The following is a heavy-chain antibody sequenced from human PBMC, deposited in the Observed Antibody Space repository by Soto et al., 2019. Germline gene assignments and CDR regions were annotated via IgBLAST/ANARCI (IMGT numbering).Heavy chain of an antibody. CDR3: ARVWTSYDTSGHYFPEHFDY. CDR2: INPKSGGT. J-gene: IGHJ4*02. CDR1: GYTFTAYY. D-gene: IGHD3-22*01. V-gene: IGHV1-2*02. Sequence: QVQLVQSGAEVKKPGASVTVSCKASGYTFTAYYIHWVRQAPGQGLEWMGWINPKSGGTNYAQNFQGSVTMTRDTAINTAYMGLSRLRSDDTAVYYCARVWTSYDTSGHYFPEHFDYWGQGSLITVSS.